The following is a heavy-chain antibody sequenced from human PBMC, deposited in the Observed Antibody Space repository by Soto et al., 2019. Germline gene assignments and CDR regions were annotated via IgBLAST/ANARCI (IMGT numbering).Heavy chain of an antibody. J-gene: IGHJ4*02. CDR3: ARGTFLGSIAARFLDY. CDR2: IYHSGST. Sequence: SETLSITCTVSGGSISSGGYYWSWVRQPPGKGLEWFGEIYHSGSTNYNPSLKSRLTISVDKSENQFSLKLTSVTAADTAVYYCARGTFLGSIAARFLDYWGQGTLVTVSS. V-gene: IGHV4-39*07. D-gene: IGHD6-6*01. CDR1: GGSISSGGYY.